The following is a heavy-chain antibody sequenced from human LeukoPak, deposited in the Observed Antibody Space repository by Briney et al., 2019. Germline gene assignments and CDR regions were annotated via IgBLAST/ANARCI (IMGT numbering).Heavy chain of an antibody. CDR1: GGSISSSSYY. V-gene: IGHV4-39*01. D-gene: IGHD3-22*01. Sequence: SETLSLTCTVSGGSISSSSYYWGWIRQPPGKGLEWIGSIYYSGSTYYNPSLKSRVTISVDTSKNQFSLMLSSVTAADTAVYYCARLYYDSSGYYYVRDYFDYWGQGTLVTVSS. CDR2: IYYSGST. CDR3: ARLYYDSSGYYYVRDYFDY. J-gene: IGHJ4*02.